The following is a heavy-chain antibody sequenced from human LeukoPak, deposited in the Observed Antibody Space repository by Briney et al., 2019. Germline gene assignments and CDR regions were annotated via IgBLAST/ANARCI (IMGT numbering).Heavy chain of an antibody. V-gene: IGHV3-33*01. CDR1: GFTFSSYA. CDR2: IWPDGSNT. D-gene: IGHD1-26*01. Sequence: PRGSLRLSCAASGFTFSSYAMHWVRQAPGKGLEWVAVIWPDGSNTNYADSVKGRFTISRDNSKDTLSLQMNSLRAEDTAVYYCARDPYGSLDYWGQGTLVTVSS. J-gene: IGHJ4*02. CDR3: ARDPYGSLDY.